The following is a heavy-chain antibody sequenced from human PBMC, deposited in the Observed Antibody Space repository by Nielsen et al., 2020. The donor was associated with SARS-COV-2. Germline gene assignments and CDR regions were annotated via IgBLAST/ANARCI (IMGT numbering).Heavy chain of an antibody. Sequence: GSLRLSCAVYGGSFSGYYRSWIRQPPGKGLEWIGEINHSGSTNYNPSLKSRVTISVDTSKNQFSLKLSSVTAADTAVYYCARGRNVAAAGRYMDVWGKGTTVTVSS. CDR1: GGSFSGYY. CDR3: ARGRNVAAAGRYMDV. D-gene: IGHD6-13*01. CDR2: INHSGST. J-gene: IGHJ6*03. V-gene: IGHV4-34*01.